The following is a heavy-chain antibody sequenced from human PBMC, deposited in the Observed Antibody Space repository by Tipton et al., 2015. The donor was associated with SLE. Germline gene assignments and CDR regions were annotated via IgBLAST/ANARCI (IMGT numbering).Heavy chain of an antibody. CDR3: ARGEWELYFDY. J-gene: IGHJ4*02. V-gene: IGHV5-51*03. D-gene: IGHD1-26*01. CDR1: GYTFTSYW. CDR2: IYPYDFDT. Sequence: QLVQSGAEVKKPGESLKISCKTSGYTFTSYWIGWVRQMPGKGLEWMGHIYPYDFDTKYSPSFKGQVTISADKSINTAYLQWSSLKASDTAMYYCARGEWELYFDYWGQGTLVTVSS.